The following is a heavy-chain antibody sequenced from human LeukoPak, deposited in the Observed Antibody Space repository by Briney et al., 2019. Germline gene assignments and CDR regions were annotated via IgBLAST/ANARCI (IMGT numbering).Heavy chain of an antibody. J-gene: IGHJ5*02. Sequence: SETLSLTCTVSGGSISSYYWSWIRQPPGKGLEWIGYIYYSGSTNYNPSLKSRVTMSVDTSKNQFSLKLSSVTAADTAVYYCARDHTTVTYNWFDPWGQGTLVTVSS. CDR3: ARDHTTVTYNWFDP. V-gene: IGHV4-59*12. CDR1: GGSISSYY. D-gene: IGHD4-17*01. CDR2: IYYSGST.